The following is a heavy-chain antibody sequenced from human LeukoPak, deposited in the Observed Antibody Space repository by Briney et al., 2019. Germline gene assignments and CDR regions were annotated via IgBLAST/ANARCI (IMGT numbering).Heavy chain of an antibody. CDR3: ARARSYSSSWYGDY. CDR2: ISGSGTST. J-gene: IGHJ4*02. CDR1: GFTFSNYA. V-gene: IGHV3-23*01. Sequence: GGSLRLSCAASGFTFSNYAMTWVRQAPGKGLEWVSVISGSGTSTYYADSVKGRFTISRDNSKSTLYLQMNSLRAEDTAVYYCARARSYSSSWYGDYWGQGTLVTVSS. D-gene: IGHD6-13*01.